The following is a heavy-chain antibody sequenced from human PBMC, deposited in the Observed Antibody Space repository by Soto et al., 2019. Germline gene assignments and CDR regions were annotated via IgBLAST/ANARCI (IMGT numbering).Heavy chain of an antibody. J-gene: IGHJ6*02. CDR2: IIPIFGTA. CDR1: GGTFSSYA. Sequence: QVQLVQSGAEVKKPGSSVKVSCKASGGTFSSYAISWVRQAPGQGLEWMGGIIPIFGTANYAQKFQGRVTITADESTSTAYMELSSLRSEDTAVYYCARAPVRAQGYYYYYYGMGVWGQGTTVTVSS. V-gene: IGHV1-69*01. D-gene: IGHD1-1*01. CDR3: ARAPVRAQGYYYYYYGMGV.